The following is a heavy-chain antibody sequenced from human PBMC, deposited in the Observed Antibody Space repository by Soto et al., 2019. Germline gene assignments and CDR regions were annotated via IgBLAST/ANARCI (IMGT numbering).Heavy chain of an antibody. CDR1: GFTFRIYA. Sequence: GSLRRSCATPGFTFRIYAMNWVRQAPGKGLEWVSSISISGTYLHYADSVEGRFTISRDDAKNSVYLQMNSLRPDDTAVYYCAREGNYHEFWGQGTLVSVSS. J-gene: IGHJ4*02. D-gene: IGHD3-10*01. CDR2: ISISGTYL. V-gene: IGHV3-21*01. CDR3: AREGNYHEF.